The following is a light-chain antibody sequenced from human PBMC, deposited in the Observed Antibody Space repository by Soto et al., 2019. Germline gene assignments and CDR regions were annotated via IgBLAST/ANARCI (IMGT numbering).Light chain of an antibody. CDR3: LQDYNYPWT. Sequence: LQMTQSPSSLSASVGDRVTITCRASQGIRNDLGWYQQKPGKAPKILIYAASSLQSGVPSRFSGSGSGTDLTLTISSLQPEDFETYYCLQDYNYPWTFGQGTKVDIK. CDR1: QGIRND. J-gene: IGKJ1*01. CDR2: AAS. V-gene: IGKV1-6*01.